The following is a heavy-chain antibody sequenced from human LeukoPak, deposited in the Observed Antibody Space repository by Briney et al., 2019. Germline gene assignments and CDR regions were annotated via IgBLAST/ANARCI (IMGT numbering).Heavy chain of an antibody. J-gene: IGHJ4*02. CDR1: GGSISNYY. V-gene: IGHV4-59*01. CDR3: ARGAMATTPFFDY. Sequence: SETLSLTCPVSGGSISNYYYWTWIRQPPGKGLERIGYVYYTGSTNFNLSLKSRVTMSLDTSRNQFSLKLTSLTAADTAVYYCARGAMATTPFFDYWGQGTLVTVSS. CDR2: VYYTGST. D-gene: IGHD5-24*01.